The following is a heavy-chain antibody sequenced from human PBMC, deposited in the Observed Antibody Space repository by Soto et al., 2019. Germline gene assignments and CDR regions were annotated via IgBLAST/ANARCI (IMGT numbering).Heavy chain of an antibody. CDR3: ANTSPRGSEYSGYDSGY. Sequence: GGSLRLSCAASGFTFSSYGMHWVRQAPGKGLEWVAVISYDGSNKYYADSVKGRFTISRDNSKNTLYLQMNSLRAEDTAVYYCANTSPRGSEYSGYDSGYWGQGTLVTVSS. V-gene: IGHV3-30*18. J-gene: IGHJ4*02. CDR2: ISYDGSNK. D-gene: IGHD5-12*01. CDR1: GFTFSSYG.